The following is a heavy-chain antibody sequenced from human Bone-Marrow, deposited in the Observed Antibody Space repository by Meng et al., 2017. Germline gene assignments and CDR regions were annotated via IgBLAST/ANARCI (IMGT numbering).Heavy chain of an antibody. CDR1: GYTFTSYG. V-gene: IGHV1-18*01. Sequence: ASVKVSCKASGYTFTSYGISWVRQAPGQGLEWMGWISAYNGNTNYAQKLQGRVTMTTDTSTSTAYMELRSLRSDDTAVYYWAEDVPLSGYYLTDYWCQGTLVTVSS. CDR3: AEDVPLSGYYLTDY. D-gene: IGHD3-22*01. CDR2: ISAYNGNT. J-gene: IGHJ4*02.